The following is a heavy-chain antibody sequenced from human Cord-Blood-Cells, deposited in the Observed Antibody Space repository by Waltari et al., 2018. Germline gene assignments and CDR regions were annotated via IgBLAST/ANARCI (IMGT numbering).Heavy chain of an antibody. J-gene: IGHJ4*02. CDR3: ARGMGCSAAGYFDY. Sequence: QVQLQQWGAGLLKPSETLSLTCAVYGGSFSGYYWSWIRQPPGKGLEWIGEINHSGSTNYNPSLKSRVTISVDTSKNQFSLKLSSVTAADTAVYYCARGMGCSAAGYFDYWGQGTLVTVSS. CDR2: INHSGST. CDR1: GGSFSGYY. D-gene: IGHD6-13*01. V-gene: IGHV4-34*01.